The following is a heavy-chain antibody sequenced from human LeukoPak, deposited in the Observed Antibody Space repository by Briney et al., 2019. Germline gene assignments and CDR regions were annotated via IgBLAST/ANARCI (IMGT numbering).Heavy chain of an antibody. D-gene: IGHD5-12*01. Sequence: ASETLSLTCTVSGGSISSSSYYWTWVRQSPGKGLEWIGEINHRGRTNYNPSLKRRVTISVDTSQNQFTLNLRPVTAADTAVYYCARKATDYYYALDVWGQGTTVTVSS. J-gene: IGHJ6*02. CDR3: ARKATDYYYALDV. CDR2: INHRGRT. CDR1: GGSISSSSYY. V-gene: IGHV4-39*06.